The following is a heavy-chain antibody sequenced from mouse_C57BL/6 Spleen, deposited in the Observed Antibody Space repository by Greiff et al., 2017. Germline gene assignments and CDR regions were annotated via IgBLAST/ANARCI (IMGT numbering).Heavy chain of an antibody. CDR2: IWSGGST. J-gene: IGHJ2*01. CDR3: ARTEEGYDYDGFDY. V-gene: IGHV2-2*01. CDR1: GFSLTSYG. D-gene: IGHD2-4*01. Sequence: VKVVESGPGLVQPSQSLSITCTVSGFSLTSYGVHWVRQSPGKGLEWLGVIWSGGSTDYNAAFISRLSISKDNSKSQVFFKMNSLQADDTAIYYCARTEEGYDYDGFDYWGQGTTLTVSS.